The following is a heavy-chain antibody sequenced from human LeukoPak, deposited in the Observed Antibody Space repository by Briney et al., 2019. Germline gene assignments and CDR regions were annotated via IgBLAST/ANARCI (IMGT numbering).Heavy chain of an antibody. CDR3: AGPPRGYSYGYAI. J-gene: IGHJ4*02. D-gene: IGHD5-18*01. V-gene: IGHV4-4*02. CDR2: IYHSGST. CDR1: GASISSSNW. Sequence: SGTLSLTCAVSGASISSSNWWSWVRQPPGKGLEWLGEIYHSGSTNYNPSLKSRVTISVDKSKNQFSLKLSSVTAADTAVYYCAGPPRGYSYGYAIWGQGTLVSVSS.